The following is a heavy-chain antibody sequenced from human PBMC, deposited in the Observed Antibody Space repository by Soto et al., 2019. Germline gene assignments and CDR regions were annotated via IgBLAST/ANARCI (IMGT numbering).Heavy chain of an antibody. Sequence: GGAPRLSCAASGFTLSSYAMHWVRQAPGKGLEWVAVISYDGSNKYYADSVKGRFTISRDNSKNTLYLQMNSLRAEDTAVYYCASYYYGSGSPSWGQGTLVTVSS. CDR1: GFTLSSYA. CDR3: ASYYYGSGSPS. CDR2: ISYDGSNK. D-gene: IGHD3-10*01. V-gene: IGHV3-30-3*01. J-gene: IGHJ4*02.